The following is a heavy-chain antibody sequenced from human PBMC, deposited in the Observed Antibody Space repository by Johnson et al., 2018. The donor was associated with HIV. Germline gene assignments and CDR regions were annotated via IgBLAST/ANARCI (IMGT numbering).Heavy chain of an antibody. CDR3: AREGGFYYGQYHDAFDI. CDR2: ISYDGSNK. V-gene: IGHV3-30*03. Sequence: QVQLVESGGGVVRPGGSLRLSCAASGFTFDDYGMSWVRQAPGKGLEWVAVISYDGSNKYYADSVKGRFTISRDNSKNTLYLQMNSLRAEDTAVYYCAREGGFYYGQYHDAFDIWGQGTVVTVSS. D-gene: IGHD3-10*01. J-gene: IGHJ3*02. CDR1: GFTFDDYG.